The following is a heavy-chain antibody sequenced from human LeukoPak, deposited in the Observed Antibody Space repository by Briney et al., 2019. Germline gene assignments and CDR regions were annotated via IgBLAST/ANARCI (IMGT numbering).Heavy chain of an antibody. D-gene: IGHD6-19*01. Sequence: SETLSLTCAVYGGSLSGYYWTWIRQPPGRGLEWIGEINQSGVANHNPSLKSRLTISVDTSKNQFSLNLNSVTAADTAMYYCARGPAVASRGLSVWGQGSLVTVSS. V-gene: IGHV4-34*01. CDR1: GGSLSGYY. J-gene: IGHJ4*02. CDR3: ARGPAVASRGLSV. CDR2: INQSGVA.